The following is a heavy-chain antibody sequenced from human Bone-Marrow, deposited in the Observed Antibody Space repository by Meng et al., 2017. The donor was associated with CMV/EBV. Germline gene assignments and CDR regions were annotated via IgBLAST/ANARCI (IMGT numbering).Heavy chain of an antibody. Sequence: GESLKISCAASGFTFSSYSMNWVRQAPGKGLEWVSSISSSSSYIYYADSVKGRFTISRDNAKNSLYLQMNSLRAEDTAVYYCARDIRGYCSSTSCYWFDPWGQGTLVT. CDR3: ARDIRGYCSSTSCYWFDP. D-gene: IGHD2-2*01. CDR2: ISSSSSYI. J-gene: IGHJ5*02. V-gene: IGHV3-21*01. CDR1: GFTFSSYS.